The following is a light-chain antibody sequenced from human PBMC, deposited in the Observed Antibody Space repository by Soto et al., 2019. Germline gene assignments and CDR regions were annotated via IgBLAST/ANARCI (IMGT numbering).Light chain of an antibody. CDR1: QSVSTN. CDR2: AAS. J-gene: IGKJ3*01. Sequence: EIVVTQSPGILSVSPGDRATLSCRASQSVSTNLAWYQQKPGQAPTLLIYAASTRATGIPARFTGSGSGTDFTLTISSLQSEDFAVYYCQHRSNWLGTFGPGTKVDIK. V-gene: IGKV3-15*01. CDR3: QHRSNWLGT.